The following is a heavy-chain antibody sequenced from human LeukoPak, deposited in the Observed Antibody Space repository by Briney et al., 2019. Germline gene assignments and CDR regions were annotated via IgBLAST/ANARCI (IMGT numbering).Heavy chain of an antibody. D-gene: IGHD6-19*01. V-gene: IGHV4-59*08. Sequence: SETLSLTCTVSGGSISSYYWSWIRQPPGKGLEWIGYIYYSGSTNYNPSLKSRVTISVDMSKNQFSLKLNSATAADTAVYYCARRAVAGTSVGAFDMWGQGTMVVVSS. CDR1: GGSISSYY. J-gene: IGHJ3*02. CDR3: ARRAVAGTSVGAFDM. CDR2: IYYSGST.